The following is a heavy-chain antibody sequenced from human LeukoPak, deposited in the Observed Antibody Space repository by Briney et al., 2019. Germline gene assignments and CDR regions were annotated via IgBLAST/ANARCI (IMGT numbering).Heavy chain of an antibody. Sequence: ASVKVSCTASGYTFTSYPMHWVRQTPGQRLEWMGWINAGNGNTKYSQKFQGRVTITRDTSASTVYMELSSLRSEDTAVYYCAKAGSGTIDYWGQGTLVTVSS. D-gene: IGHD3-10*01. CDR2: INAGNGNT. J-gene: IGHJ4*02. CDR3: AKAGSGTIDY. V-gene: IGHV1-3*01. CDR1: GYTFTSYP.